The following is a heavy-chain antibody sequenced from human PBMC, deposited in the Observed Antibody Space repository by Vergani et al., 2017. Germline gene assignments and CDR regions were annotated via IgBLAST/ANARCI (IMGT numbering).Heavy chain of an antibody. Sequence: EVHLLESGGGLVQPGGSLRLSCEASGFIFGSYAMSWVRQAPGKGLEWVSAISPHGGSADYAEAVKGRFTISRDNSQNTLFLHMTGLRGDDTAVYYCGRGSDNYNWGQGTLVTVSS. CDR1: GFIFGSYA. CDR2: ISPHGGSA. J-gene: IGHJ4*02. CDR3: GRGSDNYN. V-gene: IGHV3-23*01. D-gene: IGHD5-24*01.